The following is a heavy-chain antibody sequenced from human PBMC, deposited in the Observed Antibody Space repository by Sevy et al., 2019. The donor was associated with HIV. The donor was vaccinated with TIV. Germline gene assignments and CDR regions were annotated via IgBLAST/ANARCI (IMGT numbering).Heavy chain of an antibody. CDR1: GGSVSSGSYY. Sequence: SETLSLTCTVSGGSVSSGSYYWSWLRQPPGKGLEWIGYIYYSGSTNYNPSLKSRVTISVDTSKNQFSLKLSSVTAADTAVYYCARANGGWYRDAFDIWGQGTMVTVSS. J-gene: IGHJ3*02. V-gene: IGHV4-61*01. D-gene: IGHD6-19*01. CDR2: IYYSGST. CDR3: ARANGGWYRDAFDI.